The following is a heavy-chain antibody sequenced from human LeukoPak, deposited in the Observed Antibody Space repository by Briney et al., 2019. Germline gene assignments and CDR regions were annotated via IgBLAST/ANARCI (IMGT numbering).Heavy chain of an antibody. CDR2: ISSSSSTI. CDR1: GFTFSSYS. CDR3: ARANTASLPWEDYYYGMDV. Sequence: GGSLRLSCAASGFTFSSYSMNWVRQAPGKGLEWVSYISSSSSTIYYADSVKGRFTISRDNAKNSLYLQMNSPRAEDTAVYYCARANTASLPWEDYYYGMDVWGQGTTVTVSS. V-gene: IGHV3-48*01. D-gene: IGHD1-26*01. J-gene: IGHJ6*02.